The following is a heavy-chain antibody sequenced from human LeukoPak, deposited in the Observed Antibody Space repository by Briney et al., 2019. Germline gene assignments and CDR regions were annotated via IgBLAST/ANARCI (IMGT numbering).Heavy chain of an antibody. J-gene: IGHJ4*02. Sequence: SETLSLTCSVSGDSISIYYWSWIRQPPGKGLEWIGYIYNSGSTNYNPSLKSRVTISVDTSKNQFSLKLTSVTAADTAVYYCARDRELGYWGQGALVTVSS. V-gene: IGHV4-59*01. CDR1: GDSISIYY. CDR3: ARDRELGY. CDR2: IYNSGST. D-gene: IGHD3-10*01.